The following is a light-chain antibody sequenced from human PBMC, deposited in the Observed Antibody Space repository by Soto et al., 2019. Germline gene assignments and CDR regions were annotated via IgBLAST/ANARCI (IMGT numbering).Light chain of an antibody. J-gene: IGLJ2*01. CDR3: QSYDTSLRGV. CDR1: SSNIGAGYD. Sequence: QSVLTQPPSVSGAPGQRVSISCTGSSSNIGAGYDVHWYQHLPGTAPKLLIYGNNNRPSGVPDRFSGSKSGTSASLAITGLQPEDEADYYCQSYDTSLRGVFGGGTKVTVL. CDR2: GNN. V-gene: IGLV1-40*01.